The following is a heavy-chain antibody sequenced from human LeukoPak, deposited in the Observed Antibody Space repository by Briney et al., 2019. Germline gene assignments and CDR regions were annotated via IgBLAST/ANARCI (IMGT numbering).Heavy chain of an antibody. CDR2: IYPGDSDT. D-gene: IGHD3-3*01. CDR3: ARRSLDYDFWSGYFSDYYYYMDV. J-gene: IGHJ6*03. CDR1: GYSFTSYW. V-gene: IGHV5-51*01. Sequence: GEYLKISCKGSGYSFTSYWIGWVRQMRGKGLEWMGIIYPGDSDTRYSPSFQGQVTISADKSISTAYLQWSSLKASDTAMYYCARRSLDYDFWSGYFSDYYYYMDVWGKGTTVTVSS.